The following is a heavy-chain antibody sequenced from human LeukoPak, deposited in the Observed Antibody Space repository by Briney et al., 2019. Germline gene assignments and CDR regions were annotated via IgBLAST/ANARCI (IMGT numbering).Heavy chain of an antibody. V-gene: IGHV3-66*01. J-gene: IGHJ6*03. Sequence: GGSLRLSCAASGFTVSSNYMSWVRQAPGKGLEWVSVIYSGGSTYYADSVKGRFTISRDNSKNTLYLQMNSLRAEDTAVYYCARDGRRTTMVRGARGYYMDVWGKGTTVTISS. CDR3: ARDGRRTTMVRGARGYYMDV. CDR1: GFTVSSNY. D-gene: IGHD3-10*01. CDR2: IYSGGST.